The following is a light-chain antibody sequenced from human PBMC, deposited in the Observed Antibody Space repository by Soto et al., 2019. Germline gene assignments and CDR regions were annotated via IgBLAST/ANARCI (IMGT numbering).Light chain of an antibody. CDR1: QSVSSN. J-gene: IGKJ1*01. CDR3: EQYNNWPPGT. V-gene: IGKV3-15*01. Sequence: EIVMTQSPATLSVSPGERATLSCRASQSVSSNLAWYQQKPGQAPRLLIYGASTRATGIPARCSGSGSGTEFTLTISSLQSEDFAVYYCEQYNNWPPGTFGRGTKVEIK. CDR2: GAS.